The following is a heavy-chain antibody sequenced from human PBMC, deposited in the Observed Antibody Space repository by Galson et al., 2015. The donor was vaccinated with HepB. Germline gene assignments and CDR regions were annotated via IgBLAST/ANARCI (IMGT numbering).Heavy chain of an antibody. CDR2: IYGGGSA. Sequence: SLRLSCAASGFSVSSNYMSWVRQAPGKGLEWVSVIYGGGSAYYADSVKGRFTISRDNSKNTLHLQMNSLRAEDTAVYYCASHSSGWYFYYYGMDVWGQGTTVTVSS. CDR1: GFSVSSNY. D-gene: IGHD6-19*01. CDR3: ASHSSGWYFYYYGMDV. J-gene: IGHJ6*02. V-gene: IGHV3-66*04.